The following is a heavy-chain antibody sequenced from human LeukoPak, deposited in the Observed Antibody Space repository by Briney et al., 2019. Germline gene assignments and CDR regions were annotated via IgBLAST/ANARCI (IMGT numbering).Heavy chain of an antibody. Sequence: GESLRLSCAASGFIFSSYWMHWVRQAPGKGLVWVSRINSDGSSTFYADSVKGRFTISGDNAKNTLYLQMNSLRAEDTALYYCARGGVYSRSPFDYWGQGTLVTVSS. V-gene: IGHV3-74*01. CDR2: INSDGSST. CDR1: GFIFSSYW. J-gene: IGHJ4*02. CDR3: ARGGVYSRSPFDY. D-gene: IGHD6-6*01.